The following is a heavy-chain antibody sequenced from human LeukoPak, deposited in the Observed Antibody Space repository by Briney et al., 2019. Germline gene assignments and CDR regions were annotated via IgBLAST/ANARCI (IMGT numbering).Heavy chain of an antibody. V-gene: IGHV3-23*01. D-gene: IGHD6-13*01. Sequence: GGSLRLSCAASGSTFSNYAMSWVRQAPGKGLEWVSGISGSGGTTYHADSVKGRFTISRDNSKNTLYLQMNSLRAEDTAVYYCAKGGLAAAGTNRGGFDPWGQGTLVTVSS. CDR3: AKGGLAAAGTNRGGFDP. CDR1: GSTFSNYA. J-gene: IGHJ5*02. CDR2: ISGSGGTT.